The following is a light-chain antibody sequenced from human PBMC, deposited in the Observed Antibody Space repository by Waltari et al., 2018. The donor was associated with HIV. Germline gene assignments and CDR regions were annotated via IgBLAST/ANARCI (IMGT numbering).Light chain of an antibody. CDR3: CSYAGSTTPVV. V-gene: IGLV2-23*01. Sequence: QSALTQPASVSGSPGQSITLSCPATRRDVGTSNLVSRYQQHPGKAPKLIMYEGDVRPSGVSSRFSGSKSGNTASLTISGLQAEDEADYYCCSYAGSTTPVVFGGGTNLTVL. CDR2: EGD. CDR1: RRDVGTSNL. J-gene: IGLJ2*01.